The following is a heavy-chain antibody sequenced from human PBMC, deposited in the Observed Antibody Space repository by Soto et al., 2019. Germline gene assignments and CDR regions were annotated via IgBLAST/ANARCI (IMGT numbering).Heavy chain of an antibody. Sequence: ASVKVSCKTSGYSFANQAINWVRQAPGQGLEWVGWISGRSGNSNYAETVRGRVTMTTDTSTGTAYLELRALTTDDTAVYDCARGYDSSAYISPLGDGMDVWGQGTTVTVSS. V-gene: IGHV1-18*01. CDR3: ARGYDSSAYISPLGDGMDV. CDR1: GYSFANQA. J-gene: IGHJ6*02. CDR2: ISGRSGNS. D-gene: IGHD6-19*01.